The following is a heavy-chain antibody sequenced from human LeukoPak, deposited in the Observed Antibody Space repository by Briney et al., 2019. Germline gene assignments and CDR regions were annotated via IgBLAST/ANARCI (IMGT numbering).Heavy chain of an antibody. D-gene: IGHD5-18*01. CDR3: VREARGYHYTYFDY. V-gene: IGHV3-13*01. CDR2: VSAGHHA. J-gene: IGHJ4*02. CDR1: GLTLGGHD. Sequence: GSLRLSCTASGLTLGGHDMHWVRQTTGYGLDWVAAVSAGHHAFYAGSVRGRFTVSREDAKNSLFLQMNSLRAGDTAIYYCVREARGYHYTYFDYWGQGSLVTVSS.